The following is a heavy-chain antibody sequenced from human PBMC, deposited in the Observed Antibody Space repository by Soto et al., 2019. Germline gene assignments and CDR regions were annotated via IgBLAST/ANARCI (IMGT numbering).Heavy chain of an antibody. Sequence: QVQLVQSGAEVKKPGASVMVSCKASGFTFTNYFFHWVRQAPRQGLEWRGKISPYDGNTKYVHSLQGTVTMTNDTSTSTVYIELSSLRSEDTAFYYCEKGDGRGSSGFYYYYGMDVWAHGTTVTVTS. J-gene: IGHJ6*02. D-gene: IGHD6-25*01. V-gene: IGHV1-46*01. CDR2: ISPYDGNT. CDR1: GFTFTNYF. CDR3: EKGDGRGSSGFYYYYGMDV.